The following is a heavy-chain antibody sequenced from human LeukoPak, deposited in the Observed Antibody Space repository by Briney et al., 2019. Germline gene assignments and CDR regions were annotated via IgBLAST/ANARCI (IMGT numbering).Heavy chain of an antibody. J-gene: IGHJ4*02. V-gene: IGHV4-39*01. CDR2: FYYSGRT. Sequence: SETLSLTCTVSGGSISSSAYHWGWIRQPPGKGLEWIGSFYYSGRTYYNLSLKSRVTISVDTSKNQFSLKVSSVTAADTAVYYCARRRGRDGYSFDYWGQGTLVTVSS. CDR3: ARRRGRDGYSFDY. CDR1: GGSISSSAYH. D-gene: IGHD5-24*01.